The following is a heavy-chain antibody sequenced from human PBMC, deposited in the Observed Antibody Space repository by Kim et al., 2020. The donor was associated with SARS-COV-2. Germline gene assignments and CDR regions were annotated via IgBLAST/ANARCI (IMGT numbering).Heavy chain of an antibody. CDR2: INPNSGGT. J-gene: IGHJ6*02. CDR1: GYTFTGYY. D-gene: IGHD3-10*01. V-gene: IGHV1-2*06. Sequence: ASVKVSCKASGYTFTGYYMHWVRQAPGQGLEWMGRINPNSGGTNYAQKFQGRVTMTRDTSISTAYMELSRLRSDDTAVYYCARGGSGSYYDGDYYGMDVWGQGTTVTVSS. CDR3: ARGGSGSYYDGDYYGMDV.